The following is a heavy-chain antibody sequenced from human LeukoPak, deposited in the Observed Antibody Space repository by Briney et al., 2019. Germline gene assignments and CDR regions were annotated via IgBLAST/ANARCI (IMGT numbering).Heavy chain of an antibody. CDR3: GGGGGGSYYHLLDY. J-gene: IGHJ4*02. D-gene: IGHD1-26*01. Sequence: GGSLRLSCAASGFTFSSYSMNWVRQAPGKGLEWVSSISSSSSYIYYADSVKGRVTISRDNAKNSLYLKMNRLRSEDTAVYYRGGGGGGSYYHLLDYWGQGTLVTVSS. V-gene: IGHV3-21*01. CDR2: ISSSSSYI. CDR1: GFTFSSYS.